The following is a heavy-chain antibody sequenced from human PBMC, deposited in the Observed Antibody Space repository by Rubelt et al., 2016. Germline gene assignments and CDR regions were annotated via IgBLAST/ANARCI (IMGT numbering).Heavy chain of an antibody. V-gene: IGHV3-48*04. J-gene: IGHJ4*02. CDR3: ARDRSGFRADYYFDY. CDR1: GFTFSSYS. CDR2: ISSSSSTM. D-gene: IGHD3-10*01. Sequence: EVQLVESGGGLVQPGGSLRLSCAASGFTFSSYSMNWVRQAPGKGLEWVSYISSSSSTMYYADSVKGRFTISRDNAKNALYLQMNSLVAGETAVYYCARDRSGFRADYYFDYWGQGTLVTVSS.